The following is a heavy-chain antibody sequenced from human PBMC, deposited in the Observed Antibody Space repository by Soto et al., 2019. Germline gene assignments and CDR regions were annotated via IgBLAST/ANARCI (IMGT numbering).Heavy chain of an antibody. J-gene: IGHJ6*02. D-gene: IGHD6-13*01. CDR2: ISYDGTNK. V-gene: IGHV3-30*03. CDR3: AREGVSSSWYYYYSMDV. Sequence: PGGSLRLSCAASGFIFSNYAMHWVRQAPGKGLEWVAVISYDGTNKYYAESVKGRHTISRDNSRNTLYLQMNSLRTEDTAVYYCAREGVSSSWYYYYSMDVWGQGTTVTVSS. CDR1: GFIFSNYA.